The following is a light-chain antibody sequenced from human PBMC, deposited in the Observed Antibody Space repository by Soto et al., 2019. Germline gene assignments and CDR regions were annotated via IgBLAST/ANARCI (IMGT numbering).Light chain of an antibody. Sequence: EIVMTQSPDTLSLSPGEGATLSCRVSQSIRSNLAWYQQRPGQAPRLLMYGASTRADGIPARFTGSGSGTEFTLTISSLEPEDFAVFYCQQYGSSITFGQGTRLEIK. CDR1: QSIRSN. CDR2: GAS. J-gene: IGKJ5*01. CDR3: QQYGSSIT. V-gene: IGKV3-15*01.